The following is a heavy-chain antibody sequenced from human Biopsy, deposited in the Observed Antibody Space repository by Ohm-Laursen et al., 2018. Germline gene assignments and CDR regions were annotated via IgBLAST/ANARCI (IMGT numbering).Heavy chain of an antibody. V-gene: IGHV1-69*11. CDR3: AREAIGYQLPCDD. CDR2: IIPILRTT. J-gene: IGHJ4*02. D-gene: IGHD2-2*01. Sequence: AVKVSCKTSMGTSESYGVTWVRQAPGQGLEWMGRIIPILRTTAYAQTFLGRVTITADSPTGTVDMELTSLTSDDTAVYFCAREAIGYQLPCDDWGQGTLVTVSS. CDR1: MGTSESYG.